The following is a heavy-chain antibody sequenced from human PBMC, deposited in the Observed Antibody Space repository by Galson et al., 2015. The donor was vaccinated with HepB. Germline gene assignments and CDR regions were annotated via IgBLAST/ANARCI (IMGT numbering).Heavy chain of an antibody. CDR3: AKGEYDYVWGSYRPHHYFDY. CDR2: ISGSGGST. J-gene: IGHJ4*02. CDR1: GFTFSRYA. Sequence: SLRLSCAASGFTFSRYAMSWVRQAPGKGLEWVSAISGSGGSTYYADSVKGRFTISRDNSKNTLYLQMNSLRAEDTAVYYCAKGEYDYVWGSYRPHHYFDYWGQGTLVTVSS. D-gene: IGHD3-16*02. V-gene: IGHV3-23*01.